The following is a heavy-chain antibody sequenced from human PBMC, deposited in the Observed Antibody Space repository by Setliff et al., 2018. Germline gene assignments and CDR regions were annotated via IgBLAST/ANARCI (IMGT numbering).Heavy chain of an antibody. CDR1: GYNFPGYY. CDR2: ISPHTGNT. J-gene: IGHJ4*02. V-gene: IGHV1-2*02. CDR3: ARRAFIETITGYCFDL. Sequence: ASVKVSCKASGYNFPGYYLHWVRQAPGQGLEWMGWISPHTGNTQYAQSFQGRVTMTRDTSITTAYMELSSLRSNDTAFYYCARRAFIETITGYCFDLWGQGTQVTVSS. D-gene: IGHD1-20*01.